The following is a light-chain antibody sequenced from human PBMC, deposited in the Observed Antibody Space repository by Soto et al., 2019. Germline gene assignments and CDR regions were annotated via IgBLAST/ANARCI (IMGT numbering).Light chain of an antibody. CDR1: SSDVGSYTL. V-gene: IGLV2-23*02. CDR3: CSAGSSWGYV. CDR2: EVS. J-gene: IGLJ1*01. Sequence: QSVLTQPASVSGSPGQSITISCTGSSSDVGSYTLVSWYQQHPGKAPNLMIYEVSKRPSGVSNRFSGSKSGNTASLTISGLQAEDEADYYCCSAGSSWGYVFGTGTQLTVL.